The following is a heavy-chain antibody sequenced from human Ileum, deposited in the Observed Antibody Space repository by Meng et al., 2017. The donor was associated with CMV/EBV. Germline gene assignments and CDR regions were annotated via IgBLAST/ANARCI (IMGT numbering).Heavy chain of an antibody. D-gene: IGHD6-6*01. Sequence: AQRPWKGPGPEKASPTLSLTLTFSGSSISSGHYYWGLIRQTPGKGMERIGHIHDSGSTYYNPSLQSRVTISVDTSKNQFSLKLSSVTAADTAVYYCARVWGIAVRPLDYWGQGTLVTVSS. J-gene: IGHJ4*02. CDR2: IHDSGST. CDR3: ARVWGIAVRPLDY. V-gene: IGHV4-30-4*01. CDR1: GSSISSGHYY.